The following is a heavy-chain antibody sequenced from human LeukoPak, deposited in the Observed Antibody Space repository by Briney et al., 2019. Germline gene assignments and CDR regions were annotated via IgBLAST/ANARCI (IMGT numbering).Heavy chain of an antibody. D-gene: IGHD3-22*01. Sequence: SETLSLTCTVSGVSVSSSSYYWDWIRQTPGKGLEWIGNIYYSGSTSYTPSLKSRVTISIDTSKNQFSLKLSSVTAADTAIYYCARRDSGGYYHYNWFDPWGQGILVTVSS. CDR2: IYYSGST. J-gene: IGHJ5*02. CDR3: ARRDSGGYYHYNWFDP. V-gene: IGHV4-39*01. CDR1: GVSVSSSSYY.